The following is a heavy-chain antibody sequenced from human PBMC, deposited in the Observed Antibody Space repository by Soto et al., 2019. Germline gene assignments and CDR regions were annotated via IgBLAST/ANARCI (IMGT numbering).Heavy chain of an antibody. J-gene: IGHJ4*02. Sequence: QVQLQESGLGLVKPSETLSLTCTVSGGSISSYYWSWIRQPPGKGLEWIGYIYYSGSTNYNPSLKSRVTISVDTSKNQFSLKLSSVTAADTAVYYCARSKYSSSPRYWGQGTLVTVSS. V-gene: IGHV4-59*01. D-gene: IGHD6-6*01. CDR1: GGSISSYY. CDR2: IYYSGST. CDR3: ARSKYSSSPRY.